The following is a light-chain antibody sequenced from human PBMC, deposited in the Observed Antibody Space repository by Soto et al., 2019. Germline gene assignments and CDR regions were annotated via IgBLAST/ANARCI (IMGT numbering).Light chain of an antibody. J-gene: IGLJ2*01. Sequence: SYELTQPPSMSVAPGQTARITCGGNNIGSKGVNWYQQRPGQAPVLVIYEDTRRPSGIPERFSGSNSGNTATLTMSGVEAGDEADYYCQVWDSSGDYVVFGGGTQLTVL. CDR1: NIGSKG. CDR2: EDT. V-gene: IGLV3-21*02. CDR3: QVWDSSGDYVV.